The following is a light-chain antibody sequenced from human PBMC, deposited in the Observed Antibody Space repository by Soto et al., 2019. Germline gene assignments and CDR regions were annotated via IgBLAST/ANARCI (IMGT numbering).Light chain of an antibody. CDR2: HAS. CDR1: QSISNW. Sequence: DIQMPQSPSTLPASLGDRVTITVRASQSISNWLAWYQQTKGTAPKILIYHASTLESGVPSRFRGSGSWTEFTLTISSLQPDDVTTDYCQHYNSSSEAFGQGTKVDI. J-gene: IGKJ1*01. V-gene: IGKV1-5*01. CDR3: QHYNSSSEA.